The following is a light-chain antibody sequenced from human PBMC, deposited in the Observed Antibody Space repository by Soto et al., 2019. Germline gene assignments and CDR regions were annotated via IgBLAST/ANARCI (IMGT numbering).Light chain of an antibody. J-gene: IGKJ1*01. CDR1: QSLGSL. CDR2: DAS. CDR3: QQYKTYSRT. Sequence: DIQMTQSPATLSASVGERVTITFRASQSLGSLLAWYQQKPGKAPKLLIHDASNLESGVPLRFSGSGSGTEFSLTISSLQPDDFATYYCQQYKTYSRTFGQGTKV. V-gene: IGKV1-5*01.